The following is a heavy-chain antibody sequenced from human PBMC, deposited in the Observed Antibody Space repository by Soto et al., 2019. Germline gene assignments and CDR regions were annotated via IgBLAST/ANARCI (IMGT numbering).Heavy chain of an antibody. CDR2: ISYDGSNK. CDR1: GFTFSSYG. CDR3: AKATSELFWSGEYYMDV. Sequence: GGSLRLSCAASGFTFSSYGMHWVRQAPGKGLEWVAVISYDGSNKYYADSVKGRFTISRDNSKNTLYLQMNSLRAEDTAVYYCAKATSELFWSGEYYMDVWGKGTTVTVSS. V-gene: IGHV3-30*18. J-gene: IGHJ6*03. D-gene: IGHD3-3*01.